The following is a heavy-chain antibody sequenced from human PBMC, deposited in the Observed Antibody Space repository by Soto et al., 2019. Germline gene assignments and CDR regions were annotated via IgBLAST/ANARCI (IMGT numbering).Heavy chain of an antibody. J-gene: IGHJ4*02. Sequence: PGGSLRLSCAASGFTFSSYEMNWVRQAPGKGLEWVSYIGSSGSTIYYADSVKGRFTISRDNAKNSLYLQMNSLRAEDTAVYYCARDAVPYIFDYWGQGTLVTVSS. CDR3: ARDAVPYIFDY. CDR1: GFTFSSYE. D-gene: IGHD1-1*01. V-gene: IGHV3-48*03. CDR2: IGSSGSTI.